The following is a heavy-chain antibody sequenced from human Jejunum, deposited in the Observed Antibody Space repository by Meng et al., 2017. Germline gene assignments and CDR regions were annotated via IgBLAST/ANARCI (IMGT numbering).Heavy chain of an antibody. CDR2: IYHTGST. J-gene: IGHJ4*02. Sequence: QLQLQESGSGLVKPSQTLSLTCAVSGGSISSDGYTWSWIRQPPGKGLEWIGYIYHTGSTYYNPSLKSRVTISVDRSKNQFSLNLSSVTAADTAVYYCARMDGAFHYFDYWGQGTLVTVSS. D-gene: IGHD4/OR15-4a*01. CDR1: GGSISSDGYT. CDR3: ARMDGAFHYFDY. V-gene: IGHV4-30-2*01.